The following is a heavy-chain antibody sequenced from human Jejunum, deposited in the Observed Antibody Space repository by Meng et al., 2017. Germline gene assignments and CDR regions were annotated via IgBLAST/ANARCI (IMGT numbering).Heavy chain of an antibody. Sequence: GGSLRLSCAASGFTFSSYWMTWVRQAPGKGLEWVANIKEEGSEKYLVDSVKGRFTISRDNAESSLYLHMSGLRAEDTAVYYCARIVLSGSWFDYWGQGTLVTVS. V-gene: IGHV3-7*01. CDR1: GFTFSSYW. CDR2: IKEEGSEK. CDR3: ARIVLSGSWFDY. J-gene: IGHJ4*02. D-gene: IGHD3-10*01.